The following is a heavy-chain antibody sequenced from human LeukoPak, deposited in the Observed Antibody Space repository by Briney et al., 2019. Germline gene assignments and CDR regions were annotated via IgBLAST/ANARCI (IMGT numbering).Heavy chain of an antibody. CDR2: IYYSGST. V-gene: IGHV4-30-4*01. D-gene: IGHD6-13*01. Sequence: PSETLSLTCTVSGGSISSGDYYWSWIRQPPGKGLEWIGYIYYSGSTYYNPSLKSRVTISVDTSKNQFSLKLSSVTAADTAVYYCARGLRLNNRGYMDRFDYWGQGTLVTVSS. CDR1: GGSISSGDYY. CDR3: ARGLRLNNRGYMDRFDY. J-gene: IGHJ4*02.